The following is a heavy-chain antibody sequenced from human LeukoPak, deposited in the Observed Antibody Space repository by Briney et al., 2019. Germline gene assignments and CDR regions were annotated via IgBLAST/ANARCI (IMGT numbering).Heavy chain of an antibody. J-gene: IGHJ4*02. CDR1: GGTFSSYA. V-gene: IGHV1-69*13. CDR3: ARDFYFYDSSGYFDY. D-gene: IGHD3-22*01. Sequence: ASVTVSCTASGGTFSSYAISWVRQAPGQGLEWMGGIIPIFGTANYAQKFQGRVTITADEPTTTAYMELSSLRSEDTAVYYCARDFYFYDSSGYFDYWGQGTLVTVSS. CDR2: IIPIFGTA.